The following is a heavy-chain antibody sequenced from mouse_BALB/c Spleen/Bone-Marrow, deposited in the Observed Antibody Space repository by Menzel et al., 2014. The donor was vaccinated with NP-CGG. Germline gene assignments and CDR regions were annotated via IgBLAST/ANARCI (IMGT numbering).Heavy chain of an antibody. V-gene: IGHV2-5-1*01. J-gene: IGHJ2*01. Sequence: QVQLQQPGPSLVQPSQSLSITCTVSGFSLTSYGVHWVRQSPGKGLEWLGVIWRGGSTDYNAAFMSRLSITKDNSKSQVFFKMKSLQADDTAIYYCAKGGNYGYFDYWGQGTTLTVSS. CDR3: AKGGNYGYFDY. D-gene: IGHD2-1*01. CDR1: GFSLTSYG. CDR2: IWRGGST.